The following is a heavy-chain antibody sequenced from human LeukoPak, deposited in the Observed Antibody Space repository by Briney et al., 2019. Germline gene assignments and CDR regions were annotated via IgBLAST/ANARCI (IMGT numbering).Heavy chain of an antibody. CDR2: IYENGGTT. Sequence: GGSLRLSCVGSGFTFRSHAMSWVRQAPEKGLEFVSGIYENGGTTYYADSVKGRSSISRDNSKNTLYLQMDSLRGEDTAVYYCAKDFRIGYSAHFDYWGQGALVTVSS. J-gene: IGHJ4*02. CDR3: AKDFRIGYSAHFDY. V-gene: IGHV3-23*01. CDR1: GFTFRSHA. D-gene: IGHD2-21*01.